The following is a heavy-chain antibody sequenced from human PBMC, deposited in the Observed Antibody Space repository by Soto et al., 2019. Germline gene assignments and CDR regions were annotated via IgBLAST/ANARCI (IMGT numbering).Heavy chain of an antibody. CDR1: GFTFSNYG. Sequence: QVQLVESGGGVVQPGTSLRLSCAASGFTFSNYGMHWVRQAPGKGLDCVASISSDGSSKYYADSVKGRFTISRDNSKNTLNLKMNSLRVEDTAVYYCAKVVEQQLVRCGLDCWGQGTLVTVSS. J-gene: IGHJ4*02. V-gene: IGHV3-30*18. CDR3: AKVVEQQLVRCGLDC. CDR2: ISSDGSSK. D-gene: IGHD6-13*01.